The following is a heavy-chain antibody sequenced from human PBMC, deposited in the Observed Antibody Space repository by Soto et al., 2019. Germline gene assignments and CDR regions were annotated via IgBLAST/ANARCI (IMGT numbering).Heavy chain of an antibody. D-gene: IGHD3-9*01. Sequence: QLQLQASGTGLVKASENLSLTCRVSGGSISSSSYYWGWIRQPPEKGLEWIGSIYYSGSTYYNPSLKCRVTISVDTSKNQFSLKLSSVTAADTAVYYCERRPKYDILNGYYIDYWGQGPLVTVSS. CDR1: GGSISSSSYY. CDR2: IYYSGST. V-gene: IGHV4-39*01. CDR3: ERRPKYDILNGYYIDY. J-gene: IGHJ4*02.